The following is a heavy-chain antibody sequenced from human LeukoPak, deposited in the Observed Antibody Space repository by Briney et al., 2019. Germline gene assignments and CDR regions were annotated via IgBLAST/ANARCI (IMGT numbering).Heavy chain of an antibody. CDR1: GYSFTDSW. CDR3: ARRKDGHFDY. Sequence: HGESLKISCKASGYSFTDSWIGWVRQMPGKGLEWMGIIYRDDSDTRYSPSFQGQVTMSADESISTAYLQWSSLKASDTAMYYCARRKDGHFDYWGQGTLVTVSS. J-gene: IGHJ4*02. V-gene: IGHV5-51*01. D-gene: IGHD5-24*01. CDR2: IYRDDSDT.